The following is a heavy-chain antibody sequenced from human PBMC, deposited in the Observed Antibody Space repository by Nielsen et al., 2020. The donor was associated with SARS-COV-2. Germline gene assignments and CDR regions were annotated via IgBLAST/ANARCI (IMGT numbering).Heavy chain of an antibody. D-gene: IGHD3-3*01. V-gene: IGHV1-2*06. CDR2: INPNSGGT. CDR1: GYTFTSYA. J-gene: IGHJ5*02. CDR3: ARNDYDFWSGYPSYNWFDP. Sequence: ASVKVSCKASGYTFTSYAMHWVRQAPGQGLEWMGRINPNSGGTNYAQKFQGRVTMSRDTSISTAYMELSRLRSDDTAVYYCARNDYDFWSGYPSYNWFDPWGQGTLVTVSS.